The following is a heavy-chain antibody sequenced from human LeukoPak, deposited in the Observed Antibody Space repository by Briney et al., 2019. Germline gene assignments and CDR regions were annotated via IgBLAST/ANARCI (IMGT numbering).Heavy chain of an antibody. CDR1: VGSISSYY. J-gene: IGHJ4*02. V-gene: IGHV4-59*01. CDR2: IYFRGRT. Sequence: PPETLSLTRTVSVGSISSYYWSWIRPPPGKGLEGVGYIYFRGRTNYNPSLKRRVTISVDTSKNQFSLKLSSVTAADTAVYYCARARPGDDYVWGSYRDMYYFDYWGQGTLVTVSS. D-gene: IGHD3-16*02. CDR3: ARARPGDDYVWGSYRDMYYFDY.